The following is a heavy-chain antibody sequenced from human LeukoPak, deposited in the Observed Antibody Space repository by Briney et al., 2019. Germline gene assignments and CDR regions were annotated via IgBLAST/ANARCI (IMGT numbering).Heavy chain of an antibody. CDR1: GGSFSGYY. CDR2: INHSGST. J-gene: IGHJ4*02. Sequence: SETLSLTCAVYGGSFSGYYWSWIRQPPGKGLEWIGEINHSGSTNYNPSLKSRVTISVDTSKNQFSLKLSSVTAADTAVYYCARDHGPWELLGGCDYWGQGTLVTVSS. CDR3: ARDHGPWELLGGCDY. D-gene: IGHD1-26*01. V-gene: IGHV4-34*01.